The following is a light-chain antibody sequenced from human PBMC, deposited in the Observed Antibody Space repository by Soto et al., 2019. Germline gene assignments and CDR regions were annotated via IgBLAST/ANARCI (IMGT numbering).Light chain of an antibody. V-gene: IGKV1-39*01. CDR1: QTISSY. CDR3: HQTYSTLTIT. CDR2: AAS. J-gene: IGKJ5*01. Sequence: DIQMTQSPSSLSASVGDRVTITCRASQTISSYLNWYQQKPGKAPKLLIYAASSLHSGVPSRFSGSGSGTDFTITISCLQPEDFSTYYCHQTYSTLTITFGQGTRLEIK.